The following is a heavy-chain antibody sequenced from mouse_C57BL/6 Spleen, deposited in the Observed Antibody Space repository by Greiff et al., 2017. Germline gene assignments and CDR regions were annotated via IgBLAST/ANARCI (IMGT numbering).Heavy chain of an antibody. V-gene: IGHV1-69*01. CDR1: GYTFTSYW. D-gene: IGHD1-1*01. J-gene: IGHJ2*01. CDR3: ARGYYGSSYYFDY. CDR2: IDPSDSYT. Sequence: QVQLQQPGAELVMPGASVKLSCKASGYTFTSYWMHWVKQRPGQGLEWIGEIDPSDSYTNYNQKFKGKSTLTVDKSSSTAYMQLSSLTSVDSAVYYCARGYYGSSYYFDYWGQGTTLTVSS.